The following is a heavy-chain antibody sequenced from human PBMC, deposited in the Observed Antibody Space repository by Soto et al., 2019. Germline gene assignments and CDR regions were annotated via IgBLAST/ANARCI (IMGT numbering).Heavy chain of an antibody. Sequence: VASVKVSCKASGYTFTSYGISWVRQAPGQGLEWMGWISAYNGNTNYAQKLQGRVTMTTDTSTSTAYMELRSLRSDDTAVYYCAISPGYSSSWDLNWFDPWGQGTLVTVSS. CDR2: ISAYNGNT. J-gene: IGHJ5*02. CDR3: AISPGYSSSWDLNWFDP. D-gene: IGHD6-13*01. V-gene: IGHV1-18*04. CDR1: GYTFTSYG.